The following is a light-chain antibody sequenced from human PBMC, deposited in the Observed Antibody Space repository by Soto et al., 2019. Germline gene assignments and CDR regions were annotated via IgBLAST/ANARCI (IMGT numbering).Light chain of an antibody. V-gene: IGLV1-40*01. CDR2: GNS. CDR1: SSNIGAGSG. CDR3: QSYDSSLSAYV. J-gene: IGLJ1*01. Sequence: QSVLTQPPSVSGAPGQRVTISCTGSSSNIGAGSGVHWYQQLPGTAPKLLIYGNSNRPSGVPDRFSGSKSGTSASLAITGLQAEDEADFYCQSYDSSLSAYVFGSGTKLTV.